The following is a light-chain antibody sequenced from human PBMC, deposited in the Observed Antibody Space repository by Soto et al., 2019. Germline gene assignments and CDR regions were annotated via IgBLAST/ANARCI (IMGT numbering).Light chain of an antibody. CDR1: SSDIGTYNY. CDR3: YSCSRSSGTRYV. Sequence: QSALTRPASVSGSPGQSITISCTGTSSDIGTYNYVSWYQQHPGQAPKLMIYDVSNRPSGVSDRFSGSKSGNTASLTISGLQAEDEADYYCYSCSRSSGTRYVFGTGTQLTVL. J-gene: IGLJ1*01. V-gene: IGLV2-14*03. CDR2: DVS.